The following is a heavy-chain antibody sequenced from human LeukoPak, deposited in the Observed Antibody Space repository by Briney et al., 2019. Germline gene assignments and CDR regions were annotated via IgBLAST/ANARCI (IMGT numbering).Heavy chain of an antibody. CDR3: ARAHLSDDILTGQTYYYYMDV. CDR2: ISYDGSDK. J-gene: IGHJ6*03. D-gene: IGHD3-9*01. V-gene: IGHV3-30*04. CDR1: GFTFSSYA. Sequence: PGRSLRLSCAASGFTFSSYAMYWVRQAPGKGLEWVAVISYDGSDKFYADSVKGRFTISRDSSKNTLYLQMNSLRPEDTAVYYCARAHLSDDILTGQTYYYYMDVWGKGTTVTVSS.